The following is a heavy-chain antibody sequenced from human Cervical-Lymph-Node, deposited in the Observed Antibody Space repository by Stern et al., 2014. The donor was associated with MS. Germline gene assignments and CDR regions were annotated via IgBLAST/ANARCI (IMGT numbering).Heavy chain of an antibody. CDR1: GGSVYSYY. CDR3: ARQRYGGDPMFDL. J-gene: IGHJ5*02. CDR2: IYYTGTT. V-gene: IGHV4-59*02. Sequence: VQLVESGPGLVKPSETLSLTCTVSGGSVYSYYWDWIRQPPGKGLEWLGNIYYTGTTNYNPSLQSRVTLSLDTSKNQLSLKLTSVTAADTAVYFCARQRYGGDPMFDLWGQGTPVTVSS. D-gene: IGHD4-23*01.